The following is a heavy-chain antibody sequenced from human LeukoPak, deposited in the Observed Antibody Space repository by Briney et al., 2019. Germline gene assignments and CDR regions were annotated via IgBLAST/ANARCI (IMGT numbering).Heavy chain of an antibody. Sequence: SVKVSCKASGYTFTGYYMHWVRQAPGQGLEWMGGIIPIFGTANYAQKFQGRVTITADESTSTAYMELSSLRSEDTAVYYCASRSGYSYAYDYWGQGTLVTVSS. CDR2: IIPIFGTA. J-gene: IGHJ4*02. CDR1: GYTFTGYY. V-gene: IGHV1-69*13. D-gene: IGHD5-18*01. CDR3: ASRSGYSYAYDY.